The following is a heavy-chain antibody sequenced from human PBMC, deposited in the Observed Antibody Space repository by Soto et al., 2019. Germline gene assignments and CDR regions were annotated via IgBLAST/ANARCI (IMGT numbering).Heavy chain of an antibody. CDR1: GYTFTSY. V-gene: IGHV1-2*02. CDR2: MNPNDGDT. J-gene: IGHJ4*02. CDR3: AREKWSYVD. Sequence: QAQLVQSGAEAKRPGTSVKVSCKVSGYTFTSYFHWIRQAPGQGVEWMGWMNPNDGDTEYPGKFHGRVTLTRDTSITTAYMELSSLTSDDTAVYYCAREKWSYVDWGQGTLVTVSS. D-gene: IGHD1-26*01.